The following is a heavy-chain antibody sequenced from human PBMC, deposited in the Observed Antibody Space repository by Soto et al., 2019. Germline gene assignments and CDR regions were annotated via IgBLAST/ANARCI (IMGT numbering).Heavy chain of an antibody. CDR3: ARLNTGYDSSGYNDY. Sequence: PGESLKISCKGFGYSFTSYWISWVRQMPGKGLEWMGRIDPSDSYTNYSPSFQGHVTISADKSISTAYLQWSSLKASDTAMYYCARLNTGYDSSGYNDYWGQGTLVTVSS. J-gene: IGHJ4*02. CDR2: IDPSDSYT. CDR1: GYSFTSYW. D-gene: IGHD3-22*01. V-gene: IGHV5-10-1*01.